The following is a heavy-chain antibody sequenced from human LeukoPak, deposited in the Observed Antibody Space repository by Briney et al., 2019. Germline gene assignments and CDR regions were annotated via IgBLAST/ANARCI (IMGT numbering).Heavy chain of an antibody. D-gene: IGHD5-18*01. CDR2: VETSGTT. CDR1: GGSFSSGSYY. CDR3: AREGGYSYGDAPLHFDN. V-gene: IGHV4-61*02. Sequence: PSQTLSLTCTVSGGSFSSGSYYWSWIRQPAGKGLEWIGRVETSGTTNYNPSLKSRVTISVDTSKNQFSLKVSSVTAADTAVYYCAREGGYSYGDAPLHFDNWGQGTLVTVSS. J-gene: IGHJ4*02.